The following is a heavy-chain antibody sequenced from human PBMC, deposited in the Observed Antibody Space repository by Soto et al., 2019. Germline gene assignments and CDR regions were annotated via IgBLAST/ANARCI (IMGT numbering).Heavy chain of an antibody. V-gene: IGHV1-3*01. Sequence: ASVKVSCKASGGTFTSYAVHWVRQAPGQRLAWMGWINAGNGNTKYSQKFQGRVTITRDTSASTAYMELSSLRSEDTAVYYCARDLGGWPDYWGQGTLVTVSS. CDR2: INAGNGNT. D-gene: IGHD2-15*01. CDR1: GGTFTSYA. J-gene: IGHJ4*02. CDR3: ARDLGGWPDY.